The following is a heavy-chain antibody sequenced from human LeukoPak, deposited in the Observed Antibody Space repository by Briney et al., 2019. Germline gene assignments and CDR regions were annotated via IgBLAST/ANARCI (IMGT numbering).Heavy chain of an antibody. CDR1: GFTFSSYG. J-gene: IGHJ5*02. CDR2: IRYDGSNK. D-gene: IGHD3-10*01. V-gene: IGHV3-30*02. Sequence: GGSLRLSCAASGFTFSSYGMHWVRQAPGKGLEWVAFIRYDGSNKYYADSVKGRFTISRDNSKNTLYLQMNSLRAEGTAVYYCAKGDDYYGSGANWFDPWGQGTLVTVSS. CDR3: AKGDDYYGSGANWFDP.